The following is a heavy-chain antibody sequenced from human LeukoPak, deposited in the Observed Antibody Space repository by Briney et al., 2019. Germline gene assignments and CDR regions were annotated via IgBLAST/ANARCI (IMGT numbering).Heavy chain of an antibody. J-gene: IGHJ4*02. D-gene: IGHD3-10*01. CDR1: GGSISSVGYY. CDR3: ATDIPTSASLDY. CDR2: FYYSGST. Sequence: PSETLSLTCTVSGGSISSVGYYWIWIRQHPGQDLDWIGYFYYSGSTYYNPSLQIRVPISVDTSKNPLSLKLSSVTAADTAVYYCATDIPTSASLDYWGQGTLVTVSS. V-gene: IGHV4-31*03.